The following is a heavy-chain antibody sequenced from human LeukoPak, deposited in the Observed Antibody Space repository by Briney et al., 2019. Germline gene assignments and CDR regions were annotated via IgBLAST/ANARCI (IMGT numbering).Heavy chain of an antibody. CDR3: ARGRVNHFWYACSGGSCYSRGNYFDY. D-gene: IGHD2-15*01. CDR1: GYTFTSYD. CDR2: MNPNSGNT. J-gene: IGHJ4*02. V-gene: IGHV1-8*03. Sequence: ASVKVSCKASGYTFTSYDINWVRQATGQGPEWMGWMNPNSGNTGYAQKFQGRVTITRNTSISTAYMELSSLRSEDTAVYYCARGRVNHFWYACSGGSCYSRGNYFDYWGQGPLVTVSS.